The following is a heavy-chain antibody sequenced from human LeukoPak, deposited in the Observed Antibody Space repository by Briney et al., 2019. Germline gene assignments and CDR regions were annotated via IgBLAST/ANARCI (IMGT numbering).Heavy chain of an antibody. V-gene: IGHV3-7*01. CDR1: GFTLSSHY. J-gene: IGHJ3*01. D-gene: IGHD1-26*01. Sequence: GGSLRLSCAASGFTLSSHYMIWLGQAPGRGLGWVATFRQDGKYTSYVDSVKGRFTISRDNAKNSLYLQMSSLRAEDTAVYYCAREAIVGHTDDAFDVWGQGTMVTVSS. CDR2: FRQDGKYT. CDR3: AREAIVGHTDDAFDV.